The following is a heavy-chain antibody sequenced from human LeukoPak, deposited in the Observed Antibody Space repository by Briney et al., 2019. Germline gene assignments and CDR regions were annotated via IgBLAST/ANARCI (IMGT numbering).Heavy chain of an antibody. V-gene: IGHV3-30*04. CDR1: GFTFSSYS. Sequence: PGGSLRLSCTASGFTFSSYSIHWVRQAPGKGLEWVALISFDGKKTDYADSVKGRFTFSRDNAKNSLYLQMNSLRAEDTAVYYCARDRGVVRGVHDYWGQGTLVTVSS. CDR3: ARDRGVVRGVHDY. J-gene: IGHJ4*02. D-gene: IGHD3-10*01. CDR2: ISFDGKKT.